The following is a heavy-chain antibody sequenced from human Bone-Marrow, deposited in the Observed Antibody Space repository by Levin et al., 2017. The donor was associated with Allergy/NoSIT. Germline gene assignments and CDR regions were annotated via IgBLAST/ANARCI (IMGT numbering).Heavy chain of an antibody. CDR3: ARGATPNSYYYYYYMDG. Sequence: SETLSLTCTVSGGSISSGDYYWSWIRQPPGKGLEWIGYIYYSGSTYYNPSLKSRVTISVDTSKNQFSLKLSSVTAADTAVYYCARGATPNSYYYYYYMDGWGKGTTVTVSS. CDR1: GGSISSGDYY. V-gene: IGHV4-30-4*01. CDR2: IYYSGST. J-gene: IGHJ6*03. D-gene: IGHD2-15*01.